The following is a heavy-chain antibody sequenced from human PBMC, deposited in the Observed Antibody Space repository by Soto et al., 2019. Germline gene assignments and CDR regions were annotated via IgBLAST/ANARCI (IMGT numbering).Heavy chain of an antibody. D-gene: IGHD3-3*01. CDR1: GYTFTSYY. CDR3: ARVTTIFGVVGYYGMDV. CDR2: INPSGGST. V-gene: IGHV1-46*01. Sequence: ASVKVSCKASGYTFTSYYMHWVRQAPGQGLEWMGIINPSGGSTSYAQKFQGRVTMTRGTSTSTVYMELSSLRSEDTAVYYCARVTTIFGVVGYYGMDVWGQGTTVTVSS. J-gene: IGHJ6*02.